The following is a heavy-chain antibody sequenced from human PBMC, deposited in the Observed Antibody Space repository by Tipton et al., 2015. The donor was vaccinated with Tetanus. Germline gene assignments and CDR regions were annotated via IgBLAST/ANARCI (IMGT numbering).Heavy chain of an antibody. J-gene: IGHJ4*02. CDR3: AGDPGDYFDY. CDR2: IKQDGSEK. Sequence: SLRLSCAASKFTFSSYWMTWVRQAPGKGLEWVANIKQDGSEKYYVDSVKGRFTISRDNAKNSLYLQMNSLRAEDTAVYYCAGDPGDYFDYWGQGTLVTVSS. V-gene: IGHV3-7*01. CDR1: KFTFSSYW.